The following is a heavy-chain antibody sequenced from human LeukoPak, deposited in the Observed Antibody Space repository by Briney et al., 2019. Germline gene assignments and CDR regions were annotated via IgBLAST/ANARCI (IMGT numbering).Heavy chain of an antibody. CDR2: INHSGST. CDR3: ARVTAVAGTIWFDP. CDR1: GGSFSGYY. D-gene: IGHD6-19*01. V-gene: IGHV4-34*01. Sequence: PSETLSLTCAVYGGSFSGYYWSWIRQPPGKGLEWIGEINHSGSTNYNPSLKSRVTISVDTSKNQLSLKLSSVTAADTAVYYCARVTAVAGTIWFDPWGQGTLVSVSS. J-gene: IGHJ5*02.